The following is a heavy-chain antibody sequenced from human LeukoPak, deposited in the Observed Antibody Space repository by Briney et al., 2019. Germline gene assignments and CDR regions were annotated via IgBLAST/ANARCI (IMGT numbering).Heavy chain of an antibody. CDR2: IYYSGST. V-gene: IGHV4-59*12. J-gene: IGHJ4*02. D-gene: IGHD5-12*01. CDR1: GGSISSYY. Sequence: SETLSLTCTVSGGSISSYYWSWIRQPPGKGLEWIGYIYYSGSTNYNPSLKSRVTISVDTSKNQFSLKLSSVTAADTAVYYCARSLPWLRFQDYWGQGTLVTVSS. CDR3: ARSLPWLRFQDY.